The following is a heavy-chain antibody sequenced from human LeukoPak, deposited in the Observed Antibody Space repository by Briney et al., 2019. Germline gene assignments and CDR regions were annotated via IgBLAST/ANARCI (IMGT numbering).Heavy chain of an antibody. J-gene: IGHJ2*01. Sequence: PGGSLRLSCAASGFTFSNYAMSWVRQAPGKGLEWVSGIIGSGGSTYYADSVKGRFTISRVNSNNTLYLQMNSLRAEDTAVCYCARHGPYCSGGSCKHWYFDLWGRGSLVTVSS. D-gene: IGHD2-15*01. CDR1: GFTFSNYA. V-gene: IGHV3-23*01. CDR2: IIGSGGST. CDR3: ARHGPYCSGGSCKHWYFDL.